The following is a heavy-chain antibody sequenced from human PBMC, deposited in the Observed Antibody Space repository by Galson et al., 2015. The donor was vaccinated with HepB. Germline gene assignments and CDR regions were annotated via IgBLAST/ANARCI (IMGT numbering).Heavy chain of an antibody. CDR3: ATSIAAAGTSLDY. D-gene: IGHD6-13*01. CDR1: GGTFSSYT. Sequence: SVKVSCKASGGTFSSYTISWVRQAPGQGLEWMGRIIPILGIANYAQKFQGRVMITADKSTSTAYMELSSLRSEDTAVYYCATSIAAAGTSLDYWGQGTLVTVSS. V-gene: IGHV1-69*02. CDR2: IIPILGIA. J-gene: IGHJ4*02.